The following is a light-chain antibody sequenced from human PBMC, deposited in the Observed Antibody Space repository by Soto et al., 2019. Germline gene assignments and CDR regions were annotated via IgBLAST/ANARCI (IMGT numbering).Light chain of an antibody. J-gene: IGLJ3*02. CDR1: SGHSSYA. CDR2: LSSDGSH. CDR3: QTWDTGIQV. V-gene: IGLV4-69*01. Sequence: QPVLTQSPSASASLGASVKLTCTLSSGHSSYAIAWHQQQPEKGPRYLMKLSSDGSHIKGHGIPDRFSGSTSGAERYLSISCLQSEDEADYYCQTWDTGIQVFGGGTKLTVL.